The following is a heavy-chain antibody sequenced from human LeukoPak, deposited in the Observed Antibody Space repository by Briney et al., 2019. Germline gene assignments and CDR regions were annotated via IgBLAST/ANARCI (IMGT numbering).Heavy chain of an antibody. CDR3: ARRYYYDSSGYYDC. D-gene: IGHD3-22*01. CDR1: GGSFSGYY. V-gene: IGHV4-34*01. Sequence: PSETLSLTCAVYGGSFSGYYWSWIRQPPGKGLEWIGEINHSGSTNYNPSLKSRVTISVDTSKNQFSLKLSSVTAADTAVYYCARRYYYDSSGYYDCWGQGTLVTVSS. CDR2: INHSGST. J-gene: IGHJ4*02.